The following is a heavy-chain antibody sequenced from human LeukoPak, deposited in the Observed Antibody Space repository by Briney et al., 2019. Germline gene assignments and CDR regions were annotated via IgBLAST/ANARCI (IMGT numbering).Heavy chain of an antibody. V-gene: IGHV3-30*02. D-gene: IGHD6-19*01. CDR2: LLDERRN. CDR3: AKPMGIAVALTDY. Sequence: GGSLRLSCAASGFPFSAYAMHWVRQAPGKGLEWVAVLLDERRNNYANSVKGRFTISRDISKNTLYLQMNSLRAEDTAVYYCAKPMGIAVALTDYWGQGTLVTVSS. CDR1: GFPFSAYA. J-gene: IGHJ4*02.